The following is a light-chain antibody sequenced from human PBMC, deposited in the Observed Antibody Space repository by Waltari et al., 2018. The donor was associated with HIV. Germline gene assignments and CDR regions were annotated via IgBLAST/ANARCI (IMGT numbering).Light chain of an antibody. CDR1: SSDVGGYNY. CDR2: DVT. CDR3: CSYADTYFVV. V-gene: IGLV2-11*01. Sequence: QSALTQPRSVSGSPGQSVTISCTGTSSDVGGYNYVSWYQHHPNKGPKLLIYDVTNRPSVVPDRCSGSKSGNTASLTISGLQAEDEADYYCCSYADTYFVVFGGRTTLTVL. J-gene: IGLJ2*01.